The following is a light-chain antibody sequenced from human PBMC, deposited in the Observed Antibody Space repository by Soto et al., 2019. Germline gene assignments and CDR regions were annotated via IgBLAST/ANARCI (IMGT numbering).Light chain of an antibody. J-gene: IGKJ4*01. CDR1: QSISTW. Sequence: DIQMAQSPSTLSASVGDRVTITCRASQSISTWLAWYQQKPGKAPNLLIYKASSLQSGVPSRFSGSGSGTDITLTISSLQPDDFATYYCQQYNDYPITFGGGTTIEIK. CDR3: QQYNDYPIT. CDR2: KAS. V-gene: IGKV1-5*03.